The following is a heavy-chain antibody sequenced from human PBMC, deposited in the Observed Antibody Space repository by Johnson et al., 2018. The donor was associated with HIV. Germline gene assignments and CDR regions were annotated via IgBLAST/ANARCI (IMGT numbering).Heavy chain of an antibody. CDR1: GFTFSDYY. J-gene: IGHJ3*02. Sequence: QVQLVESGGDMVQPGRSLRLSCAASGFTFSDYYMTWIRQAPGKGLEWVSYISSSGSTMYYADSVKGRFTISRDNAKNSLYLQMNSLKTEDTAVYYCTTGGYSYGFDAFDIWGQGTMVTVSS. V-gene: IGHV3-11*01. D-gene: IGHD5-18*01. CDR2: ISSSGSTM. CDR3: TTGGYSYGFDAFDI.